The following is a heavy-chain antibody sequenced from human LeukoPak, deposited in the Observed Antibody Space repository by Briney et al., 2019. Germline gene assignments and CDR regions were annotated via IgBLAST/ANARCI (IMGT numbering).Heavy chain of an antibody. D-gene: IGHD1-14*01. CDR1: GFTFDDYA. J-gene: IGHJ4*02. Sequence: GGSLRLSCAASGFTFDDYAMHWVRQAPGKGLEWVSGISWNSGSIGYADSVKGRFTISRDDVKNSLYLQMNSLRAEDTALYYCAKGRTGLFDYWGQGTLVTVSS. V-gene: IGHV3-9*01. CDR2: ISWNSGSI. CDR3: AKGRTGLFDY.